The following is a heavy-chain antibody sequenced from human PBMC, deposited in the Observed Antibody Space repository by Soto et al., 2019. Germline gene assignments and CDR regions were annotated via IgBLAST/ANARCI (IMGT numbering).Heavy chain of an antibody. D-gene: IGHD1-20*01. CDR2: INPKSGGT. Sequence: GASVKVSCKASGYSFTDYLIHWVRQAPGQGLEWLGRINPKSGGTSTAQKFQGWVTMTTDTSISTASMELTRLTSDDTAVYYCARDGAYNWNDVLPPYYYGMDVWGQGTTVTVSS. CDR3: ARDGAYNWNDVLPPYYYGMDV. V-gene: IGHV1-2*04. J-gene: IGHJ6*02. CDR1: GYSFTDYL.